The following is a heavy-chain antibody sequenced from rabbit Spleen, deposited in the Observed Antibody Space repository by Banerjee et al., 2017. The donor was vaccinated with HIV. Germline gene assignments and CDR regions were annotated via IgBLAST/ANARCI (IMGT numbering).Heavy chain of an antibody. V-gene: IGHV1S40*01. J-gene: IGHJ3*01. D-gene: IGHD2-1*01. CDR1: GFSFSFSYW. CDR2: VYGGTNGKI. CDR3: ARDSDIDYGNSDL. Sequence: QSLEESGGALVKPGASLTLTCKASGFSFSFSYWIWWVRQAPGKGLEWIGRVYGGTNGKIQYATWAKGRFTISRTSSTTVTLQMTSLTVADTATYFCARDSDIDYGNSDLWGQGTLVTVS.